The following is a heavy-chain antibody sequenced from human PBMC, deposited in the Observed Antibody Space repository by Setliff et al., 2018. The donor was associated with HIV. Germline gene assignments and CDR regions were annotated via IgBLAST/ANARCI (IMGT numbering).Heavy chain of an antibody. D-gene: IGHD3-10*01. Sequence: ASVKVSCKASGGTFSSFAISWVRQAPGQGLEWMGGIIPIFGTANYAQKFQGSVTITTDESTTTAYVELRSLRSEDTAVYYCARETYYGSGSYLPTEYYYYYMDVWGKGTTVTVSS. CDR1: GGTFSSFA. V-gene: IGHV1-69*05. J-gene: IGHJ6*03. CDR2: IIPIFGTA. CDR3: ARETYYGSGSYLPTEYYYYYMDV.